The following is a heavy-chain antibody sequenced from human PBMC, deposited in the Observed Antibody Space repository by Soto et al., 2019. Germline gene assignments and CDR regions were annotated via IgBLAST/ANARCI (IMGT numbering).Heavy chain of an antibody. CDR2: INHSGST. Sequence: PSETLSLTCAVYGGSFSGYYWSWIRQPPGKGLEWIGEINHSGSTNYNPSLKSRVTISVDTSKNQFSLKLSSVTAADTAVYYCARGWSVRSYDSSGQAIDIWGQGTMVTVSS. J-gene: IGHJ3*02. CDR3: ARGWSVRSYDSSGQAIDI. V-gene: IGHV4-34*01. D-gene: IGHD3-22*01. CDR1: GGSFSGYY.